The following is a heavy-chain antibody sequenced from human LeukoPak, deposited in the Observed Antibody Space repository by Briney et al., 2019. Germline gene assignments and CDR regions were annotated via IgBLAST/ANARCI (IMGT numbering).Heavy chain of an antibody. Sequence: SETLSLTCTVSGGSISSSSYYWGWIRQPPGKGLERIGSIYYSGSTYYNPSLKSRVTTSVDTSKNQFSLKLSSVTAADTAVYYCARGWSHATDADYWGQGTLVTVSS. CDR3: ARGWSHATDADY. J-gene: IGHJ4*02. CDR2: IYYSGST. CDR1: GGSISSSSYY. D-gene: IGHD4-17*01. V-gene: IGHV4-39*07.